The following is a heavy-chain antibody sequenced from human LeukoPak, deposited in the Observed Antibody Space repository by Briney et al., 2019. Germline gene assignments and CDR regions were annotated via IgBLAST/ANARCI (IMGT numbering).Heavy chain of an antibody. CDR1: GFTVSSNY. V-gene: IGHV3-66*01. CDR3: ATDGDRYYYDTSGPY. Sequence: GGSLGLSCAASGFTVSSNYMTWVRQAPGKGVEWVSVIYSGGSTYYADSVKGRFTISRDNSKNTLYLQMNSLRAEDTAVYYCATDGDRYYYDTSGPYWGQGTLVTVSS. J-gene: IGHJ4*02. CDR2: IYSGGST. D-gene: IGHD3-22*01.